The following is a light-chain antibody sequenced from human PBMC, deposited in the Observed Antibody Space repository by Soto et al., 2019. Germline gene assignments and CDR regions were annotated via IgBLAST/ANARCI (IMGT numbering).Light chain of an antibody. J-gene: IGKJ4*01. CDR2: AAS. CDR1: QGISSW. CDR3: QQANIFRRT. Sequence: DIQMTQSPSSVSASVGDRVTITCRASQGISSWLAWYQQKPGKAPKLLIYAASSLQSGVPSRFSGSGSAIDFTLTISNLRPEDFATEDCQQANIFRRTFGGGATLDMK. V-gene: IGKV1-12*01.